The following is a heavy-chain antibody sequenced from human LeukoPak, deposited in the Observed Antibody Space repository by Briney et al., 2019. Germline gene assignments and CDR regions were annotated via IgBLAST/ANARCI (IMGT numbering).Heavy chain of an antibody. CDR2: LTGSGGTT. D-gene: IGHD3-16*01. CDR1: GFTFRDYG. CDR3: ARWGKVPLGPLL. Sequence: PGGTLRLSCAASGFTFRDYGMSWVRQAPGKGLEWVSALTGSGGTTYYADSVKGRFTISRDNAKNSLYLQMSSLRAEDTAVYYCARWGKVPLGPLLWGQGTLVTVSS. J-gene: IGHJ4*02. V-gene: IGHV3-23*01.